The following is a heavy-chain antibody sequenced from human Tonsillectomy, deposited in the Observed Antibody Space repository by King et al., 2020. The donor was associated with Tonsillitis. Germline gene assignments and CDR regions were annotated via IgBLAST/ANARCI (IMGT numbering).Heavy chain of an antibody. Sequence: QLVQSGAEVKKPGASLKISCKGSGYSFTSYWIAWVRQMPGKGLEWMGIIYPGDSDATYSPSFQGQVTITADKSISTAYLQWSSLKASDTAIYYCARRYYYDNTGYYPFEYWGQGTLLTVSS. CDR2: IYPGDSDA. D-gene: IGHD3-22*01. CDR1: GYSFTSYW. CDR3: ARRYYYDNTGYYPFEY. J-gene: IGHJ4*02. V-gene: IGHV5-51*01.